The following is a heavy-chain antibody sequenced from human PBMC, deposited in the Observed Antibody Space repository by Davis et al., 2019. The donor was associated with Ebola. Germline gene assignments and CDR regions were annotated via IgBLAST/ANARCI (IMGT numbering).Heavy chain of an antibody. CDR2: IYPGDSDT. Sequence: GESLKISCKGSGYSFTSYWIGWVRQMPGKGLEWMGIIYPGDSDTRYSPSFQGQVTISADKSISTAYLQWSSLKASDTAMYYCARHDEWFGELVWFDPWGQGTLVTVSS. V-gene: IGHV5-51*01. D-gene: IGHD3-10*01. CDR1: GYSFTSYW. J-gene: IGHJ5*02. CDR3: ARHDEWFGELVWFDP.